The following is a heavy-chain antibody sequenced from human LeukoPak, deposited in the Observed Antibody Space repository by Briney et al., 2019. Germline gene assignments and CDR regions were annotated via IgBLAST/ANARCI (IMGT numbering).Heavy chain of an antibody. CDR2: IIPIFGTA. V-gene: IGHV1-69*05. CDR3: ARDGGYPYYYYGMDV. Sequence: ASVKASCKASGGTFSSYAISWVRQAPGQGLEWMGGIIPIFGTANYAQKFQGRVTMTRDTSTSTVYMELSSLRSEDTAVYYCARDGGYPYYYYGMDVWGKGTTVTVSS. D-gene: IGHD5-12*01. J-gene: IGHJ6*04. CDR1: GGTFSSYA.